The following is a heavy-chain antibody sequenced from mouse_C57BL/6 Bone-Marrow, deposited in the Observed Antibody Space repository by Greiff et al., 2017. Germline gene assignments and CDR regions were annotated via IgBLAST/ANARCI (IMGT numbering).Heavy chain of an antibody. CDR1: GYAFSSSW. CDR3: ARWRLLRAYYAMDY. Sequence: VQLQQSGPELVKPGASVKISCKASGYAFSSSWMNWVKQRPGKGLEWIGRIYPGDGDTNYNGKFKGKATLTAYKSSSTAYMQLSSLTSEDSAVYFCARWRLLRAYYAMDYWGQGTSVTVSS. V-gene: IGHV1-82*01. D-gene: IGHD1-1*01. J-gene: IGHJ4*01. CDR2: IYPGDGDT.